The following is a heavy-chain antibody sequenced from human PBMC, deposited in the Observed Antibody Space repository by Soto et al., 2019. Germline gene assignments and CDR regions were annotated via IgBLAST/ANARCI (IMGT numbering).Heavy chain of an antibody. CDR1: GFSFSTYS. CDR2: ISSSSSYI. CDR3: ASDDGLSSTWTGGMDV. V-gene: IGHV3-21*01. J-gene: IGHJ6*02. D-gene: IGHD6-6*01. Sequence: EVQLVESGGGLVKPGGSLRLSCAASGFSFSTYSMNWVRQAPGKGLEWVSSISSSSSYIYYADSVKGRFTISRDNXKXLLCLQLNSLRAEDTAVYYCASDDGLSSTWTGGMDVWGQGTTVTVSS.